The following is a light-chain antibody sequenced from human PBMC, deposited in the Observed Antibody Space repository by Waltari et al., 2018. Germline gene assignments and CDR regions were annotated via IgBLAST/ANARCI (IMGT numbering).Light chain of an antibody. V-gene: IGKV1-12*01. CDR2: TAS. J-gene: IGKJ2*01. Sequence: DIQMTQSPSSVSASVGARVTVTCRASEGIGSRLDWYQQKPGKAPTVLIYTASTLQTGVPSRCSGGGSGTDFTLTINSLQPEDFATYYCQQANSFPPTFGQGTKLEIK. CDR1: EGIGSR. CDR3: QQANSFPPT.